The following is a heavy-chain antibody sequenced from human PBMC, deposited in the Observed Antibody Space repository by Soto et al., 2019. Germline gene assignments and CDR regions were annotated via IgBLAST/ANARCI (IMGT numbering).Heavy chain of an antibody. CDR3: ARGDRGGQQLDPYYHYYGMDV. V-gene: IGHV1-2*04. D-gene: IGHD6-13*01. CDR1: GYTFTDYY. J-gene: IGHJ6*01. Sequence: QVQLVQSGAEVKKPGASVKVSCRASGYTFTDYYMHWVRQAPGQGLEWMGWINTNSGGTNYAQKFQGWVTSTRDMSMSTAYLELSRLRSDDTTVYYCARGDRGGQQLDPYYHYYGMDVWGQGTTVTVSS. CDR2: INTNSGGT.